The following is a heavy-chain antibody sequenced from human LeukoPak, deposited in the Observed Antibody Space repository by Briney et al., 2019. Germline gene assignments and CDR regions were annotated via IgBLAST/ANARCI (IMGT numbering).Heavy chain of an antibody. CDR3: ARLGSYHDF. CDR1: GXSXXNYY. CDR2: IHSSGGS. Sequence: GXSXXNYYWSWXRQTPEKGLEWMGHIHSSGGSSYYPSLKSRLTLSIDTSRNQLSLKLPSVTAADTAVYFCARLGSYHDFWGQGALVTVSS. J-gene: IGHJ4*02. V-gene: IGHV4-4*09. D-gene: IGHD1-26*01.